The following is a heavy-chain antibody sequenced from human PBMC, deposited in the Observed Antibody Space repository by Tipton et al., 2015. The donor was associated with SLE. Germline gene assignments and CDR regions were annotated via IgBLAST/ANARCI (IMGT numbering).Heavy chain of an antibody. Sequence: TLSLTCTVSGGSISSSSYYWGWIRQPPGKGLAWIGSNYYTGSTYYNPSLKSRVTISVDTSKNQSSLKLSSVTAADTAVYYCARVGVVTPFDYWGQGTLVTVSS. CDR2: NYYTGST. J-gene: IGHJ4*02. D-gene: IGHD4-23*01. CDR3: ARVGVVTPFDY. V-gene: IGHV4-39*07. CDR1: GGSISSSSYY.